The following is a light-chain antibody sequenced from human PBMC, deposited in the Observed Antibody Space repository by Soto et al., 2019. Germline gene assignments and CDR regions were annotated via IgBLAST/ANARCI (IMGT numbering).Light chain of an antibody. J-gene: IGKJ1*01. CDR3: QQSYRPPWT. Sequence: DIQMTQSPSSLSASVGDRVTITCRASQSISTYLNWYQQKPGKAPEFLIYSASSLQSGVPSRFSDSGSGTDFTLTINSLQPEDFATYYCQQSYRPPWTFGQGTKVEIK. V-gene: IGKV1-39*01. CDR1: QSISTY. CDR2: SAS.